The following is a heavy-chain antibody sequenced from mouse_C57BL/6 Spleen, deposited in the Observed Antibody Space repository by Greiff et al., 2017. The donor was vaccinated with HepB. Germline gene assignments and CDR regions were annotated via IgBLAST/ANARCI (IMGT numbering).Heavy chain of an antibody. CDR1: GYTFPSYW. V-gene: IGHV1-74*01. Sequence: QVQLQQPGAELVKPGASVKVSCKASGYTFPSYWMPWVKQRPGQGLEWIGRINPSDSDTNYNQKFKGKATLTIDKSSSTDYMQLSILTSEDYAVYYCEIERNPYYAMDDWGQGTSVTVSS. CDR2: INPSDSDT. J-gene: IGHJ4*01. CDR3: EIERNPYYAMDD.